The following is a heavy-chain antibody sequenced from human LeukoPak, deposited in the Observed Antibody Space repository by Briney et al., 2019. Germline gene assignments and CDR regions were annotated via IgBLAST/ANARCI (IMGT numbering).Heavy chain of an antibody. J-gene: IGHJ4*02. CDR1: GGSISSESDS. CDR2: IYFTGST. Sequence: SETLSLTCTVPGGSISSESDSWGWIRQPPGKGLDWVGNIYFTGSTFYKSSLKSRGTISVDTSKNQFSLIINSVTAADTAVYYCARGRYGWLPFDYWGQGTLVTVSS. V-gene: IGHV4-39*07. D-gene: IGHD3-16*01. CDR3: ARGRYGWLPFDY.